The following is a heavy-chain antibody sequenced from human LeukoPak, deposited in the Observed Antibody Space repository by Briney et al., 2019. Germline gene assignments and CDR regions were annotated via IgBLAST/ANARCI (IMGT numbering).Heavy chain of an antibody. Sequence: GGSLRLSCAASGFTFSSSAMSWVRQAPGKGLMWVSQISTDGSQTFYADSVKGRFTISRDNAKNTLFLQMDSLRPEDTAVYYCVKDSPPFDPWGQGTLVTVSS. CDR3: VKDSPPFDP. V-gene: IGHV3-74*01. CDR1: GFTFSSSA. J-gene: IGHJ5*02. CDR2: ISTDGSQT.